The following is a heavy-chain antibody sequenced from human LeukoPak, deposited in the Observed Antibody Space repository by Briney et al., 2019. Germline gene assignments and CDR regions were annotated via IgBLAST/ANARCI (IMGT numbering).Heavy chain of an antibody. CDR2: ISSSSSTI. J-gene: IGHJ4*02. CDR3: ARAEWLGNFDY. CDR1: GFTFSSYS. V-gene: IGHV3-48*01. D-gene: IGHD6-19*01. Sequence: GGSLRLSCAASGFTFSSYSMNWVRQAPGKGLEWVSYISSSSSTIYYADSVKGRFTISRDNAKNSLYLQMNSLRAEDTAVYYCARAEWLGNFDYWGQETLVTVSS.